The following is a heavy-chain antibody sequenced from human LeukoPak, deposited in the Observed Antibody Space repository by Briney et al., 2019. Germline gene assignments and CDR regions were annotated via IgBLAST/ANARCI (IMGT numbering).Heavy chain of an antibody. J-gene: IGHJ3*02. CDR3: TTGSSPTYSSQGAFDI. Sequence: GGSLRLSCAASGFTFSDAWMSWVRQAPGKGLEWVGRIKSKTDGGTTDYAAPVKGRFTISRDDSKNTLYLQMNSLKTEDTAVYYCTTGSSPTYSSQGAFDIWGQGTMVTVSS. CDR1: GFTFSDAW. D-gene: IGHD6-19*01. V-gene: IGHV3-15*01. CDR2: IKSKTDGGTT.